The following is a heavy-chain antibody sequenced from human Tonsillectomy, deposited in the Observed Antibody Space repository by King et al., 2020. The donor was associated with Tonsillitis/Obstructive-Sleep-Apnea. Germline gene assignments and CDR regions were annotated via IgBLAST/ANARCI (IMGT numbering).Heavy chain of an antibody. Sequence: GQLVQSGAEVKKPGASVKVSCKAAGYTFTGYYMYWVRQAPGQGLEWMGWINPDSGGTKYAQKFQGRGTMTRDTSISTVYMELSRLRSDDTAVYYCARVAAASSNGMDVWGQGTTVTVSS. J-gene: IGHJ6*02. CDR2: INPDSGGT. CDR3: ARVAAASSNGMDV. V-gene: IGHV1-2*02. CDR1: GYTFTGYY. D-gene: IGHD6-19*01.